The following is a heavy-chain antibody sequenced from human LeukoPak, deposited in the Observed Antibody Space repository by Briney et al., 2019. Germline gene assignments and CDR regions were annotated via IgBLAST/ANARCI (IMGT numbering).Heavy chain of an antibody. D-gene: IGHD1-26*01. J-gene: IGHJ3*02. V-gene: IGHV3-53*01. Sequence: PGGSLRLSCAASGFNVNSNYFSWVRQAPGKGLDWVSVIYSDGSTYYAESVKGRFTISRDNAKNSLYLQMNSLRAEDTAVYYCAREGLIVGADGRYDAFDIWGQGTMVTVSS. CDR2: IYSDGST. CDR3: AREGLIVGADGRYDAFDI. CDR1: GFNVNSNY.